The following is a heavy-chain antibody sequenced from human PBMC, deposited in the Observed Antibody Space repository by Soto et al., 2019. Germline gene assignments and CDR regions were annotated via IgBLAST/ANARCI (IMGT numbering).Heavy chain of an antibody. V-gene: IGHV4-34*01. CDR1: GGSFSGYY. Sequence: PSETLSLTCAVYGGSFSGYYWSWIRQPPGKGLEWIGEINHSGSTNYNPSLKSRVTISVDTSKNQFSPKLSSVTAADTAVYYCARVASVGPHRYYDSSGYYLSSKTMDFDDWGQGTLVTVSS. CDR2: INHSGST. D-gene: IGHD3-22*01. J-gene: IGHJ4*02. CDR3: ARVASVGPHRYYDSSGYYLSSKTMDFDD.